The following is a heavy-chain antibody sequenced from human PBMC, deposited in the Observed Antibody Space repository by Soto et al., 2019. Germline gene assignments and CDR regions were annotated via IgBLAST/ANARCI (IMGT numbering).Heavy chain of an antibody. J-gene: IGHJ6*02. Sequence: EVQLVESGGVVVQPGGSLRLSCAASGFTFDDYTMHWVRQAPGKGLEWVSLISWDGGSTYYADSVKGRFTISRDNSKNSLYLQMNSLRTEDTALYYCAKDMGYSYGPRQYYYYGMDVWGQGTTVTVSS. V-gene: IGHV3-43*01. CDR1: GFTFDDYT. D-gene: IGHD5-18*01. CDR2: ISWDGGST. CDR3: AKDMGYSYGPRQYYYYGMDV.